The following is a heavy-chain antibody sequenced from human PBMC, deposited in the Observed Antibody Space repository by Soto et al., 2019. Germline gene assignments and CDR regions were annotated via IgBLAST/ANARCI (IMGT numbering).Heavy chain of an antibody. CDR3: ARPGSSIRYAMDG. J-gene: IGHJ6*01. D-gene: IGHD3-10*01. CDR1: GYTFTNYG. V-gene: IGHV1-18*04. CDR2: ISTYNGNT. Sequence: GASVKVSCKASGYTFTNYGISWVRQAPGQGLEWMGWISTYNGNTHYARKFQGRVAMTTDTSPSTAYMELRSLISDDTAVYYCARPGSSIRYAMDGWGQGTSVSVSS.